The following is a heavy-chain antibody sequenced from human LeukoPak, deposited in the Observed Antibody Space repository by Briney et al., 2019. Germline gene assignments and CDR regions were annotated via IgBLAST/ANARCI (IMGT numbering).Heavy chain of an antibody. CDR3: ARDTNQGNSDY. J-gene: IGHJ4*02. V-gene: IGHV3-7*01. CDR2: IKQDGSEK. CDR1: GFTFSSYW. D-gene: IGHD1-1*01. Sequence: PGGSLRLSCVASGFTFSSYWMSWVRQAPGKGLEWVANIKQDGSEKYYVDSVKGRFTISRDNAKNSLYLQMNSLRAEDTAVYYCARDTNQGNSDYWGQGTLVTVSS.